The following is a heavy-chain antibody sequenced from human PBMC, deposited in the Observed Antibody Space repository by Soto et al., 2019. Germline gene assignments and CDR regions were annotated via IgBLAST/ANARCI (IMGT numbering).Heavy chain of an antibody. CDR3: ARGQTYYYDSSGYYLAY. D-gene: IGHD3-22*01. V-gene: IGHV3-30-3*01. J-gene: IGHJ4*02. Sequence: PGGSLRLSCAASEFTFSSYAMHWVRQAPGKGLEWVAVISYDGSNKYYADSVKGRFTISRDNSKNTLYLQMNSLRAEDTAVYYCARGQTYYYDSSGYYLAYWGQGTLVTVSS. CDR2: ISYDGSNK. CDR1: EFTFSSYA.